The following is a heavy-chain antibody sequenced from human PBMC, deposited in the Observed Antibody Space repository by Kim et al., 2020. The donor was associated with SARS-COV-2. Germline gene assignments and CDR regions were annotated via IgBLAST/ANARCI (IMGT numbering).Heavy chain of an antibody. V-gene: IGHV1-24*01. CDR1: GYTLTELS. Sequence: ASVNVSCKVSGYTLTELSMHWVRQAPGKGLEWMGGFDPEDGETIYAQKFQGRVTMTEDTSTDTAYMELSSLTSEDTAVYYCATASPITMSVWFDPWGQGTLVTVSS. D-gene: IGHD3-22*01. J-gene: IGHJ5*02. CDR3: ATASPITMSVWFDP. CDR2: FDPEDGET.